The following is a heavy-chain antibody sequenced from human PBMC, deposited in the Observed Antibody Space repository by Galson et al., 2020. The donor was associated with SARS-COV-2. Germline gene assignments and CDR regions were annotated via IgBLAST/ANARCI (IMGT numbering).Heavy chain of an antibody. D-gene: IGHD3-3*01. CDR2: IYYSGST. J-gene: IGHJ4*02. CDR1: GGSISSSSYY. V-gene: IGHV4-39*01. CDR3: ARHEDFWSGYYEVEKLHPFDY. Sequence: ETSETLSLTCTVSGGSISSSSYYWGWIRQPPGKGLEWIGSIYYSGSTYYNPSLKSRATISVDTSKNQFSLKLSSVTAADTAVYYCARHEDFWSGYYEVEKLHPFDYWGQGTLVTVSS.